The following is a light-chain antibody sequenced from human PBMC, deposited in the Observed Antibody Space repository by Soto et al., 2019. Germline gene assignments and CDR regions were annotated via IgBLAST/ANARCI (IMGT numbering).Light chain of an antibody. CDR2: AAS. CDR3: QQSYSAPWT. V-gene: IGKV1-39*01. Sequence: DIQMTQSPSSLSASVGDRVTITCRASQSISSYLNWYQQKPGKAPKLLIYAASSLQSGVPSRFSGSGSGTDFTLTSSSLQPEDFATYYCQQSYSAPWTFGQGTKAEIK. CDR1: QSISSY. J-gene: IGKJ1*01.